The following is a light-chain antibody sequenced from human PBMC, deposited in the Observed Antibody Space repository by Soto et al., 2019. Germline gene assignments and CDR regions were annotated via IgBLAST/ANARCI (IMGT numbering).Light chain of an antibody. Sequence: DIVMTQSPLSLPVTPGEPASISCRSSQSLLHSNGYNYLDWYLQKPGQSPQLLIYLGSNRASGVPDRFSGSGSGTDFTLKISRVEAEDVGVYYCMQALQTPHFGQGTRLETK. CDR2: LGS. V-gene: IGKV2-28*01. J-gene: IGKJ5*01. CDR1: QSLLHSNGYNY. CDR3: MQALQTPH.